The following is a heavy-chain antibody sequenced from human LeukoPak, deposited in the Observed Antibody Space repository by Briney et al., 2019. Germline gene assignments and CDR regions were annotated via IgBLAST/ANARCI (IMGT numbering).Heavy chain of an antibody. CDR2: TWYDGSNK. Sequence: GGSLRLSCAASGFTFSTYGMHWVRQAQGKGLEWVALTWYDGSNKNYADSVKGRSTISRDNSKNTLYLQMNSLRGEDTAVYFCARGGLTIAEATTSWYLDYWGRGTLVTVSS. CDR3: ARGGLTIAEATTSWYLDY. CDR1: GFTFSTYG. J-gene: IGHJ4*02. V-gene: IGHV3-33*01. D-gene: IGHD1-26*01.